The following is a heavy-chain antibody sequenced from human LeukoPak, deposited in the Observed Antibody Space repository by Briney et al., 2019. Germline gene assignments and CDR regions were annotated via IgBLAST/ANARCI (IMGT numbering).Heavy chain of an antibody. V-gene: IGHV3-23*01. CDR3: AKGSTYFYGSGTTDDAFDI. CDR2: ISGSGENT. CDR1: GLTFSNFA. D-gene: IGHD3-10*01. J-gene: IGHJ3*02. Sequence: GGSLRLSCAASGLTFSNFAMTWIRQAPEKGLEWVSAISGSGENTHYADSVQGRFIISRDNSKKTMYLQMNSLRGEDTAVYYCAKGSTYFYGSGTTDDAFDIWGQGTMVTVSS.